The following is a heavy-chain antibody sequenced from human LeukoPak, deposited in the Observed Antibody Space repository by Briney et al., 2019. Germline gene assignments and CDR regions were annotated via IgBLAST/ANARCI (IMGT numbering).Heavy chain of an antibody. Sequence: PSETLSLTCAVYGGSFSGYYWSWIRQPPGKGLEWIGEINHSGSTNYNPSLKSRVTISVDTSKNQFSLKLSSVTAADTAVYHCARQRVTARAGRGYFDYWGQGTLVTVSS. V-gene: IGHV4-34*01. CDR1: GGSFSGYY. CDR2: INHSGST. CDR3: ARQRVTARAGRGYFDY. J-gene: IGHJ4*02. D-gene: IGHD2-21*02.